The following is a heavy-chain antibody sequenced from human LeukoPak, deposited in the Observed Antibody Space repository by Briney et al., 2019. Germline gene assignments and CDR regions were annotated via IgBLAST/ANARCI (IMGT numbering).Heavy chain of an antibody. CDR1: GGSISSSNW. V-gene: IGHV4-4*02. J-gene: IGHJ3*02. CDR2: IYHSGST. CDR3: ARGGRYCSGGSCYHVAFDI. D-gene: IGHD2-15*01. Sequence: SETLSLTCAVSGGSISSSNWWSWVRQPPGKGLEWIGEIYHSGSTNYNPSLKSRVTISVDKSKSQFSLKLSPVTAADTAVYYCARGGRYCSGGSCYHVAFDIWGQGTMVTVSS.